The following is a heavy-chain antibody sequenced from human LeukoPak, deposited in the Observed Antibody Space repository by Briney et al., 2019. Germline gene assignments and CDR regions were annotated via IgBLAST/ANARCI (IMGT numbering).Heavy chain of an antibody. CDR3: ARASTLDY. D-gene: IGHD2-2*01. J-gene: IGHJ4*02. CDR1: GYSISSNYF. V-gene: IGHV4-38-2*02. CDR2: IFHSGST. Sequence: KSSETLSLTCTVSGYSISSNYFWGWIRQPPGKGLEWIGSIFHSGSTYYNPSLQSRVTISVDTSKNQFSLKLSSLTAADTAVYYCARASTLDYWGQGTLVTVSS.